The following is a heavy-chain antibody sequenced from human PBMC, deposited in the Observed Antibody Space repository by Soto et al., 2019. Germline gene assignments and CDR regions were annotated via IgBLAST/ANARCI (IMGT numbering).Heavy chain of an antibody. CDR1: GGSFSGYY. V-gene: IGHV4-34*01. Sequence: LSLTCAVYGGSFSGYYWSWIRQPPGKGLEWIGEINHSGSTNYNPSLKSRVTISVDTSKNQFSLKLSSVTAADTAVYYCASTRRDPSTYGMDVWGQGTTVTVSS. D-gene: IGHD6-6*01. CDR3: ASTRRDPSTYGMDV. CDR2: INHSGST. J-gene: IGHJ6*02.